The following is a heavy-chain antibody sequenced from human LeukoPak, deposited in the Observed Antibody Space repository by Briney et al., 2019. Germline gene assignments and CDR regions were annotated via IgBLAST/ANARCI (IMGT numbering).Heavy chain of an antibody. J-gene: IGHJ5*02. Sequence: ASVTVSFKASGYTFTSYDINWVRQATGQGLEWMGWMNPNSGNTGYAQKFQGRVTMTRDTSISTAYMELSRLRSDDTAVYYCAREGGGYCSSTSCLSPYNWFDPWGQGTLVTVSS. CDR2: MNPNSGNT. V-gene: IGHV1-8*02. CDR1: GYTFTSYD. CDR3: AREGGGYCSSTSCLSPYNWFDP. D-gene: IGHD2-2*03.